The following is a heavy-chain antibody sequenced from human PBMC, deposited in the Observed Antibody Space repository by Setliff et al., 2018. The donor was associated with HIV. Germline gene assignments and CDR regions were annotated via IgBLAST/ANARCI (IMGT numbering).Heavy chain of an antibody. D-gene: IGHD5-12*01. CDR2: INQSGGI. V-gene: IGHV4-34*08. CDR3: ATASGYDLFMGAFDI. Sequence: SETLSLSCAASGFTFSSYAMSWIRQPPGKGLEWIGEINQSGGINYNPSLKSRVTISIDTFKNQFSMKLYSVTAADTAVYYCATASGYDLFMGAFDIWGQGTMVTVSS. CDR1: GFTFSSYA. J-gene: IGHJ3*02.